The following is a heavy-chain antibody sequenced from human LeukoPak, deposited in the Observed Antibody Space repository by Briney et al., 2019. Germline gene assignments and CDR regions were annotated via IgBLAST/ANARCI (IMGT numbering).Heavy chain of an antibody. J-gene: IGHJ4*02. V-gene: IGHV4-39*07. Sequence: PSETLSLTCIVSGGSISSSSYYWGWIRQSPGMRLEWIGSISHSGSTYYNPSLQSRVTISIDTTKNQFSLRLNSVTAADTAVYYCARFTQLWFPFFDYWGQGTLVTVSS. CDR2: ISHSGST. D-gene: IGHD5-18*01. CDR1: GGSISSSSYY. CDR3: ARFTQLWFPFFDY.